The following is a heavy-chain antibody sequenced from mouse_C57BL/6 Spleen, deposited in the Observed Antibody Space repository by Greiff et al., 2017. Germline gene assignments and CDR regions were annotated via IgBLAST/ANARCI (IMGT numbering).Heavy chain of an antibody. CDR2: IHPNSGST. CDR3: AGDKGDAMDY. Sequence: QVQLQQPGAELVKPGASVKLSCKASGYTFTSYWMHWVKQRPGQGLEWIGMIHPNSGSTNYNEKFKSKATLTVDKSSSTAYTQLSSLTSEDSAVYDCAGDKGDAMDYWGQGTSVTVSS. CDR1: GYTFTSYW. V-gene: IGHV1-64*01. D-gene: IGHD1-3*01. J-gene: IGHJ4*01.